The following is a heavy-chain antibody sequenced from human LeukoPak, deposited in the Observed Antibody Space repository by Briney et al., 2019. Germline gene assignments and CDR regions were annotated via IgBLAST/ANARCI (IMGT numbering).Heavy chain of an antibody. CDR2: IYYSGST. CDR1: GGSISSGDYY. D-gene: IGHD5-24*01. CDR3: ARDRNGYNPLDY. V-gene: IGHV4-30-4*08. J-gene: IGHJ4*02. Sequence: SQTLSLTCTVSGGSISSGDYYWSWIRQPPGKGLEWIGYIYYSGSTYYNPSLKSRVTISVHTSKNQFSLKLSSVTAADTAVYYCARDRNGYNPLDYWGQGTLDTVSS.